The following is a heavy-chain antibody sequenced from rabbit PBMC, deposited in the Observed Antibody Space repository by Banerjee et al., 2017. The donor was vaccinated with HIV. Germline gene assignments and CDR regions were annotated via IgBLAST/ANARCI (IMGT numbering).Heavy chain of an antibody. CDR3: ARNEWDYAGTTYYSL. CDR1: GFSFSSSYW. J-gene: IGHJ3*01. CDR2: ITTGSGGYT. Sequence: QSLEESGGDLVKPGASLTLTCTASGFSFSSSYWICWVRQAPGKGLEWIACITTGSGGYTYYASWVKGRFTISKTSSTTVTLQMTSLTGADTATYFCARNEWDYAGTTYYSLWGQGTLVTVS. V-gene: IGHV1S40*01. D-gene: IGHD8-1*01.